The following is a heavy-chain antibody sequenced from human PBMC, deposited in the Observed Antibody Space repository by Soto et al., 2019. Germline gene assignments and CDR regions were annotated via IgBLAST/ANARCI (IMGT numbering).Heavy chain of an antibody. CDR1: GCSISSGGYY. D-gene: IGHD3-3*01. J-gene: IGHJ6*02. CDR3: ARDTSLRFLEWLPSPYYYYYGMDV. CDR2: IYYSGST. V-gene: IGHV4-31*03. Sequence: SETLSLTCTFSGCSISSGGYYWSWIRQHPGKGLEWIGYIYYSGSTYYNPSLKSRVTISVDTSKNQFSLKLSSVTAADTAVYYCARDTSLRFLEWLPSPYYYYYGMDVWGQGTTVTVSS.